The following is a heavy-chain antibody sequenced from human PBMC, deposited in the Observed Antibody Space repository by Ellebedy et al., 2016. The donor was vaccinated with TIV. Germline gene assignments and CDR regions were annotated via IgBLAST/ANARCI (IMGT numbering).Heavy chain of an antibody. V-gene: IGHV7-4-1*02. D-gene: IGHD6-13*01. CDR2: INTNTGNP. Sequence: AASVKVSCKASGYSFINYAMNWVRQAPGQGLEWVGWINTNTGNPTYAQGFTGRFVFSLDTSVSTASLHISSLKAEDTAVYYCARAAAAGFFWYFDLWGRGTLVTVSS. CDR3: ARAAAAGFFWYFDL. J-gene: IGHJ2*01. CDR1: GYSFINYA.